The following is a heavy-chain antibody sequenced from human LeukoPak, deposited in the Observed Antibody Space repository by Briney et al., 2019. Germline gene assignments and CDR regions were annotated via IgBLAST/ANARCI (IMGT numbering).Heavy chain of an antibody. CDR2: IIPIFGTA. V-gene: IGHV1-69*05. CDR1: GGTFSSYA. J-gene: IGHJ3*02. CDR3: AREIPLIIAETPKDAFDI. Sequence: ASVKVSCKASGGTFSSYAISWVRQAPGQGLEWMRRIIPIFGTANYAQKFQGRVTITTDESTSTAYMELSSLRSEDTAVYYCAREIPLIIAETPKDAFDIWGQGTMVTVSS. D-gene: IGHD6-13*01.